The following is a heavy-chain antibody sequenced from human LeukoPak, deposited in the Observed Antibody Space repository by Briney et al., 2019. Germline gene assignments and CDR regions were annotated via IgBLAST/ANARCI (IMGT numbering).Heavy chain of an antibody. Sequence: ASVKVSCKASGYTFTGYYMHWVRQAPGQGLEWMGWINPNSGGTNYAQKFQGRVTMTRDTSISTAYMELSRLRSDDTAVYYCARGSRAYYGSRSYFFDYWGQGTLVTVSS. V-gene: IGHV1-2*02. CDR1: GYTFTGYY. J-gene: IGHJ4*02. CDR2: INPNSGGT. D-gene: IGHD3-10*01. CDR3: ARGSRAYYGSRSYFFDY.